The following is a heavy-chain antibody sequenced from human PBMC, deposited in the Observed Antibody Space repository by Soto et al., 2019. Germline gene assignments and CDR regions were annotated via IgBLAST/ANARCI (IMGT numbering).Heavy chain of an antibody. Sequence: SGPTLVNPTQTLTLTCTFSGFSLSTSGVGVGWIRQPPGKALEWLALIYWDDDKRYSPSLKSRLTITKDTSKNQVVLTMTNMDPVDTATYHCAQITRVNSGYDLDYWGQGTLVTVSS. V-gene: IGHV2-5*02. J-gene: IGHJ4*02. CDR3: AQITRVNSGYDLDY. D-gene: IGHD5-12*01. CDR1: GFSLSTSGVG. CDR2: IYWDDDK.